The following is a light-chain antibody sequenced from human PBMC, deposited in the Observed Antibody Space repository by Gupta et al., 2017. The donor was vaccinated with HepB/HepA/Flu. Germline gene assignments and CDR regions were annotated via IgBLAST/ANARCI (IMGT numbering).Light chain of an antibody. CDR3: QQSGSSPPGYT. Sequence: ESVLTQSPGTLSLSPGERATLSCRASQSVDNSYLAWYQQKPGQAPRLLLYDTSSRATGIPDRFSGSGSGTDFTLTISRLEPEDFAVYYCQQSGSSPPGYTFGQGTKVEIK. CDR2: DTS. CDR1: QSVDNSY. J-gene: IGKJ2*01. V-gene: IGKV3-20*01.